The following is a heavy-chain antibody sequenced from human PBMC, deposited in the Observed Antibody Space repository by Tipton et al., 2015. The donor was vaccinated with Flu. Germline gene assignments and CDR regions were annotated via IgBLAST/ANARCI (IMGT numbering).Heavy chain of an antibody. V-gene: IGHV3-11*01. CDR3: ARVRVVYAYNWFDP. CDR1: GFTFSDYY. D-gene: IGHD2-8*02. CDR2: ISSSGSTI. Sequence: SLRLSCAASGFTFSDYYMSWIRQAPGKGLEWVSYISSSGSTIYYADSVKGRFTISRDNAKNSLYLQMNSLRAEDTAVYYCARVRVVYAYNWFDPWGQGTLVTVSS. J-gene: IGHJ5*02.